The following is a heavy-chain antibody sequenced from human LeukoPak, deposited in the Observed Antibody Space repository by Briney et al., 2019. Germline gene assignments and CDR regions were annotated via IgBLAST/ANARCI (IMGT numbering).Heavy chain of an antibody. Sequence: SVKVSCKASGGTFSTYAISWVRQAPGQGLEWMGWINPNSGGTNYAQKFQGRVTMTRDTSISTAYMELSRLRSDDTAVYYCARDFYCSGGSCYYFDYWGQGTLVTVSS. V-gene: IGHV1-2*02. D-gene: IGHD2-15*01. J-gene: IGHJ4*02. CDR3: ARDFYCSGGSCYYFDY. CDR2: INPNSGGT. CDR1: GGTFSTYA.